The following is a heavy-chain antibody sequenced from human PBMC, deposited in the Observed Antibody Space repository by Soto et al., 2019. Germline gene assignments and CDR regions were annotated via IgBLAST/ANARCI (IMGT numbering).Heavy chain of an antibody. V-gene: IGHV4-39*01. CDR3: ASYYYDSSGYNSVPGVY. D-gene: IGHD3-22*01. CDR1: GGSISSSSYY. J-gene: IGHJ4*02. Sequence: SETLSLTCTVSGGSISSSSYYWGWIRQPPGKGLEWIGSIYYSGSTYYNPSLKSRVTISVDTSKNQFSLKLSSVTAADTAVYYCASYYYDSSGYNSVPGVYGGQGTLVPVS. CDR2: IYYSGST.